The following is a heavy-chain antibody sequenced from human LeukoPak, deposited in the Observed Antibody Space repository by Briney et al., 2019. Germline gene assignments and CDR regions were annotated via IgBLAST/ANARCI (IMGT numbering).Heavy chain of an antibody. Sequence: PGGSLRVSCVASGFTFNNHWMSWVRQAPGKGLEWVANIKQNGGEEFYADSVKGRFTISRDNAKNSLYLQMHSLRGEDTAVYYCARARYFDWLVGDFWGQGTLVTVSS. V-gene: IGHV3-7*03. CDR3: ARARYFDWLVGDF. CDR2: IKQNGGEE. D-gene: IGHD3-9*01. CDR1: GFTFNNHW. J-gene: IGHJ4*02.